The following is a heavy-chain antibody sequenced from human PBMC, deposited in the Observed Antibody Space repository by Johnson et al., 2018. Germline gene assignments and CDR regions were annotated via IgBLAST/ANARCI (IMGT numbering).Heavy chain of an antibody. CDR3: AKGVYSGSWGAFDI. Sequence: QVQLVQSGGGVVQPGRSLRLSCAASGFTFSSYGMHWVRQAPGKGLEWVAVISYDGSNKYYADSVKGRFTISRDNSKNTLYLQMNSLRAEDTAVYYCAKGVYSGSWGAFDIWGQGTMVTVSS. CDR2: ISYDGSNK. D-gene: IGHD6-13*01. V-gene: IGHV3-30*18. CDR1: GFTFSSYG. J-gene: IGHJ3*02.